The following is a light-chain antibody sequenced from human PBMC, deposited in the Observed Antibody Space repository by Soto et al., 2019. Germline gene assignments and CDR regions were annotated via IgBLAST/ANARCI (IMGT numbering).Light chain of an antibody. CDR3: QSYDSSNPWV. CDR1: SGSIASNY. J-gene: IGLJ3*02. CDR2: EDN. Sequence: NFMLTQPHSVSESPGKTVTISCTRSSGSIASNYVQWYQQRPCSAHTTVIYEDNQRPSGVPDRFSGSIDSSSNSASLTISGLKTEDEADYYCQSYDSSNPWVFGGGTKLTVL. V-gene: IGLV6-57*03.